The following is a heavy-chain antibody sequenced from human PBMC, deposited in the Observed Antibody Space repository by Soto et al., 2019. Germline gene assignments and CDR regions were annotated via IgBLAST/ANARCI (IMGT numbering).Heavy chain of an antibody. CDR3: ARGSTYYGFVN. CDR1: GDSIGSGDYY. D-gene: IGHD3-10*01. CDR2: IYYIGTT. J-gene: IGHJ4*02. Sequence: QVQLQESGPRLVKPSQTLSLTCTVSGDSIGSGDYYWTWIRQPPGKGLEWIGYIYYIGTTFYNPSLESRVNISVDTSKNQFSLRVTSVTAADTAVYYCARGSTYYGFVNWGQGPLITVSS. V-gene: IGHV4-30-4*01.